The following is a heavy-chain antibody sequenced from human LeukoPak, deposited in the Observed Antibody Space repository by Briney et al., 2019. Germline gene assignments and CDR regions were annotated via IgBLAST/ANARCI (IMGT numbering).Heavy chain of an antibody. Sequence: PSETLSLTCTVSGGSISSYYWSWIRQPPGKGLEWIGYIYYSGTTNYNPSLKSRVIISVDTSKNQFSLKLSSVTAADTAVYYCARVPYSSSWYGDYYYFMDVWGKGTTVTVSS. CDR3: ARVPYSSSWYGDYYYFMDV. D-gene: IGHD6-13*01. CDR1: GGSISSYY. CDR2: IYYSGTT. J-gene: IGHJ6*03. V-gene: IGHV4-59*01.